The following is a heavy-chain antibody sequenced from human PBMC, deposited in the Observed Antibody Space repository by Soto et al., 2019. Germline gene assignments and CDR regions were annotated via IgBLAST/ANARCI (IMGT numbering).Heavy chain of an antibody. J-gene: IGHJ6*02. CDR3: ARTYYYDSSGYYLPSRDYGMDV. D-gene: IGHD3-22*01. CDR2: MNPNSGNT. Sequence: TCKASGYTFTSYDINWVRQATGQGLEWMGWMNPNSGNTGYAQKFQGRVTMTRNTSISTAYMELSSLRSEDTAVYYCARTYYYDSSGYYLPSRDYGMDVWGQGTTVTVSS. CDR1: GYTFTSYD. V-gene: IGHV1-8*01.